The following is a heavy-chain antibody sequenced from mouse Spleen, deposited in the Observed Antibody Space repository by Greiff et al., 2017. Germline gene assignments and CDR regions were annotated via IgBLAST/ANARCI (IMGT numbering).Heavy chain of an antibody. J-gene: IGHJ4*01. CDR1: GYSFTSYG. Sequence: QVQLKQSGPSLVQPSQSLSITCTVSGYSFTSYGVHWVRQSPGKGLEWLGVIWRGGSTDYNAAFMSRLSITKDNSKSQVFFKMNSLQADDTAIYYCAKRRDRLGDDYCAMDYWGQGTSVTVSS. CDR3: AKRRDRLGDDYCAMDY. CDR2: IWRGGST. V-gene: IGHV2-5-1*01.